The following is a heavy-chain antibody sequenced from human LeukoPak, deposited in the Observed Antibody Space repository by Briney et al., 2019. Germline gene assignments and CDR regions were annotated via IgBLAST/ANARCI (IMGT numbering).Heavy chain of an antibody. CDR1: GGSISSSNW. J-gene: IGHJ4*02. V-gene: IGHV4-4*02. D-gene: IGHD6-13*01. Sequence: SETLSLTCAVSGGSISSSNWWRWVRPPPGKGLEWIGEIYHSGSTNYNPSLKRRVTISVDKSKNQFSLKLSSVTAADTAVYYCARGLSSSWYGGGYYFDYWGQGTLVTVSS. CDR2: IYHSGST. CDR3: ARGLSSSWYGGGYYFDY.